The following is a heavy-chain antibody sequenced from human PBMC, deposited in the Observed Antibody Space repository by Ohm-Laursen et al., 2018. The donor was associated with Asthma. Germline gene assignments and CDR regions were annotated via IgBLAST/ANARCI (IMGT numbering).Heavy chain of an antibody. J-gene: IGHJ4*02. Sequence: SETLSLTCPVPGGSISGSSYFWGWIRQPPGKGLEWIGGIYYSGNTYYNPSLKSRVTISVDTSKNKFSLKLSSVTAADTAVYYCARQRRDGFAYWGQGTLVTVSS. CDR3: ARQRRDGFAY. V-gene: IGHV4-39*01. CDR2: IYYSGNT. CDR1: GGSISGSSYF. D-gene: IGHD5-24*01.